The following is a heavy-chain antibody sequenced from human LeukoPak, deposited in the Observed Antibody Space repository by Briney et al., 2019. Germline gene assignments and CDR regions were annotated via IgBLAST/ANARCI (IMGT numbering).Heavy chain of an antibody. CDR1: GGSFSGYY. Sequence: PSETLSLTCAVYGGSFSGYYWSWIRQPPGKGLEWIGEINHSGSTNYNPSLKSRVTISVDTSKSQFSLKLSSVTAADTAVYYCARGIAVAGFSFWGQGTLVTVSS. V-gene: IGHV4-34*01. J-gene: IGHJ4*02. CDR3: ARGIAVAGFSF. D-gene: IGHD6-19*01. CDR2: INHSGST.